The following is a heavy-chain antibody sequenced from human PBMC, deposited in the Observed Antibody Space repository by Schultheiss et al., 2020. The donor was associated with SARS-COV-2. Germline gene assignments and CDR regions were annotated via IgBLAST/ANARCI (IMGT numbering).Heavy chain of an antibody. V-gene: IGHV4-30-2*01. D-gene: IGHD3-10*01. CDR1: GGSISRGGNS. CDR2: IYHSGSI. J-gene: IGHJ3*02. CDR3: ARGFGAGPFDI. Sequence: SETLSLTCVVSGGSISRGGNSWSWIRQPPGKGLEWIGEIYHSGSIYYNPSLKSRVTISVDTSKNQFSLKLNSVTAADTAVYYCARGFGAGPFDIWGQGTTVTVSS.